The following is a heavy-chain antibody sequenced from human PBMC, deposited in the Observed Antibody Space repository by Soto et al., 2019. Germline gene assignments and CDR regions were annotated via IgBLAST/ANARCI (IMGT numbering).Heavy chain of an antibody. CDR3: ARPDYGDYAWLDY. V-gene: IGHV1-2*02. Sequence: ASVKVSCKASGYTFTGYYMHWVRQAPGQGLEWMGWINPNSGGTNYAQKFQGRVTMTRGTSISTAYMELSRLRSDDTAVYYCARPDYGDYAWLDYWGQGTLVTVSS. CDR2: INPNSGGT. J-gene: IGHJ4*02. CDR1: GYTFTGYY. D-gene: IGHD4-17*01.